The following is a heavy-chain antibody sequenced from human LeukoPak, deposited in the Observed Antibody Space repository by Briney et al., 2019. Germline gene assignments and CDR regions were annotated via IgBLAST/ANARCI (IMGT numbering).Heavy chain of an antibody. J-gene: IGHJ5*02. CDR3: AREYYDILTGYSNYNWFDP. CDR1: GYSISSGYY. D-gene: IGHD3-9*01. V-gene: IGHV4-61*01. CDR2: IYYSGGT. Sequence: SETLSLTRAVSGYSISSGYYWGWIRQPPGKGLEWIGYIYYSGGTNYNPSLKSRVTISVDTSKNQFSLKLSSVTAADTAVYYCAREYYDILTGYSNYNWFDPWGQGTLVTVSS.